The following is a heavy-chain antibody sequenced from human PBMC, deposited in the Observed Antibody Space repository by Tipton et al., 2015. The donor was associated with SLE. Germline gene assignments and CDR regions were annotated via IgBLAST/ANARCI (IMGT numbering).Heavy chain of an antibody. J-gene: IGHJ4*02. CDR3: VRLELPATKADY. CDR1: GASISDHY. Sequence: TLSLTCTVSGASISDHYWTWIRQPPGKGLGWIGYIYSSGSTTYTPSLKSRIAISVDTSTMQFSLRLTSVTAADTAVYYCVRLELPATKADYWGLGTLVTVSS. CDR2: IYSSGST. V-gene: IGHV4-4*08. D-gene: IGHD5-24*01.